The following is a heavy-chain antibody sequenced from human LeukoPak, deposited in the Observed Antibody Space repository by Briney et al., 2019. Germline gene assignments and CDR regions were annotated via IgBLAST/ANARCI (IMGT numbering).Heavy chain of an antibody. CDR2: INPHSGGT. CDR3: ARSDHYDSSGYYHF. J-gene: IGHJ4*02. CDR1: GYTFIGYY. V-gene: IGHV1-2*02. Sequence: ASVKVSCKASGYTFIGYYVHWVRQAPGQGLEWMGWINPHSGGTHYSQKFQGRITMARDTSISTAFMELSSLRSDDTAVYYCARSDHYDSSGYYHFWGQGTLVTVSS. D-gene: IGHD3-22*01.